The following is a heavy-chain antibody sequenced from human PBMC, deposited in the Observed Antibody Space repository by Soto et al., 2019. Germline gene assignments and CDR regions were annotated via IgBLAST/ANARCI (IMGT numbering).Heavy chain of an antibody. CDR2: ISAYNGNT. Sequence: ASVKVSCKASGYIFSSYGLSWVRQAPGQGLEWMGWISAYNGNTNYAQNLQGRVTMTTDTSTSTVYMELRSLKSDDTAVYYCARDPLYGMDVWGQGTTVTVSS. CDR3: ARDPLYGMDV. V-gene: IGHV1-18*01. J-gene: IGHJ6*02. CDR1: GYIFSSYG.